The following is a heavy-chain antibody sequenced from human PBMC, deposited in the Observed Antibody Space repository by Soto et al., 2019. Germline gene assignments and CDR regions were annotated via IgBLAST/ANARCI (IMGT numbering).Heavy chain of an antibody. D-gene: IGHD5-18*01. V-gene: IGHV4-30-4*01. CDR2: IYYSGST. CDR3: AREWWALTAMGRYYGMDV. J-gene: IGHJ6*02. Sequence: QVQLQESGPGLVKPSQTLSLTCTVSGGSISSGDYYWSWIRQPPGKGLEWIGYIYYSGSTYYNPSLKSRVTISVDTSKNQFSLKLSSVTAADTAVYYCAREWWALTAMGRYYGMDVWGQGTTVTVSS. CDR1: GGSISSGDYY.